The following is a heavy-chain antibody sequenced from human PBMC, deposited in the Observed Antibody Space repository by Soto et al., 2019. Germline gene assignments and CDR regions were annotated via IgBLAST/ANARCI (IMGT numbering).Heavy chain of an antibody. CDR2: ISNDGSNK. CDR1: GFIFSSYS. J-gene: IGHJ3*02. V-gene: IGHV3-30-3*01. CDR3: ARDQFLDAFDI. Sequence: QVQLVESGGGVVQPGRSLRLSCAASGFIFSSYSMHWVRQAPGKGLEWVAMISNDGSNKDYVASVKGRFTISRDNSNNTLSLQMNSLRAEDTAVYYCARDQFLDAFDIWGQGTMVTVSS. D-gene: IGHD2-21*01.